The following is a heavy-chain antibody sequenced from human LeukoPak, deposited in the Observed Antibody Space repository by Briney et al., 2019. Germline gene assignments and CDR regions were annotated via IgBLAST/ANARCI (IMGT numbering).Heavy chain of an antibody. CDR1: GGSISSYY. J-gene: IGHJ4*02. Sequence: SETLSLTCTVSGGSISSYYWSWIRQPPGKGLEWIGHLYNSGSTNYHPSLQSRLTISVDTSKNQFSLRLSSVTAADTAVYYCARAVADKTFDYWGPGTLVTVSS. CDR2: LYNSGST. CDR3: ARAVADKTFDY. V-gene: IGHV4-59*08.